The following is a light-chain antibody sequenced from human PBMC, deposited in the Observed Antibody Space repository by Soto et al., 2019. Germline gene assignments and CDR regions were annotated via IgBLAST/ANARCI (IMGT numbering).Light chain of an antibody. Sequence: EIVLTQSPATLSLSPGERATLSCRASQSLSSYLAWYQQRRGQAPRLLIYDASRRATGIPARFSGSGSGTDFTLSISSLEPEDFAVYDCQQRSDWPLTFGGGTKVEIK. CDR2: DAS. CDR3: QQRSDWPLT. CDR1: QSLSSY. V-gene: IGKV3-11*01. J-gene: IGKJ4*01.